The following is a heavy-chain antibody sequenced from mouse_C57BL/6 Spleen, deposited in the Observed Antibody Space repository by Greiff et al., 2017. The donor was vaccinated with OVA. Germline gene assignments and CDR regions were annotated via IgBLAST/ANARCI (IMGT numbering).Heavy chain of an antibody. D-gene: IGHD1-1*01. Sequence: EVQLQESGGGLVKPGGSLKLSCAASGFTFSDYGMHWVRQAPEKGLEWVAYISSGSSTIYYADPVKGRFTISRDNAKNTLFLQMTSLRSEDTAMYYCARGATEDYWGKGTTLTVSS. CDR3: ARGATEDY. CDR1: GFTFSDYG. J-gene: IGHJ2*01. CDR2: ISSGSSTI. V-gene: IGHV5-17*01.